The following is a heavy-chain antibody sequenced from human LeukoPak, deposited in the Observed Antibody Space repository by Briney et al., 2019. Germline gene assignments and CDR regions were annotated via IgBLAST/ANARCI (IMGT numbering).Heavy chain of an antibody. V-gene: IGHV1-2*02. CDR3: ARDPKSQLLLDY. J-gene: IGHJ4*02. D-gene: IGHD2-2*01. CDR2: INPYSGAI. CDR1: GFTFTDEY. Sequence: ASVKVSCKSSGFTFTDEYIHWVRRAPRQGLEWMGWINPYSGAINYAQKFQGRVTLTRDTSISTAYMELSRLTSGDTAVYYCARDPKSQLLLDYWGQGTLVTVSS.